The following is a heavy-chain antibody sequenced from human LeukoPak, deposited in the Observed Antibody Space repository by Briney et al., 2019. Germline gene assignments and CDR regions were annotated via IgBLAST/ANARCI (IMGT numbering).Heavy chain of an antibody. CDR3: ARADGTGGPYDY. V-gene: IGHV3-53*01. Sequence: GGSLRLSCAVSGFTISSNYMSWVRQAPGKELEWVSVIYSGGRTHYADSVKGRFTISRDNSKNTLFLQMNSLRAEDTAVYYCARADGTGGPYDYWGQGTLVTVSS. J-gene: IGHJ4*02. D-gene: IGHD3/OR15-3a*01. CDR2: IYSGGRT. CDR1: GFTISSNY.